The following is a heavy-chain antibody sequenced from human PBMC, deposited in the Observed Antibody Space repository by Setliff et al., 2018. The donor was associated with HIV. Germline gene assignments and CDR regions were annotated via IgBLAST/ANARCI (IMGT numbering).Heavy chain of an antibody. V-gene: IGHV4-59*01. CDR1: GGSIDDYY. Sequence: PSETLSLTCSVSGGSIDDYYWSWVRKPPGKGLEWIGYVYYSGSTSYSPSLRGRVTMSVDPSKNQFSLKLNSVTAADTAIYYCARGNYDTSDYYTNFYYYYMDVWGKGTAVTVSS. D-gene: IGHD3-22*01. CDR3: ARGNYDTSDYYTNFYYYYMDV. CDR2: VYYSGST. J-gene: IGHJ6*03.